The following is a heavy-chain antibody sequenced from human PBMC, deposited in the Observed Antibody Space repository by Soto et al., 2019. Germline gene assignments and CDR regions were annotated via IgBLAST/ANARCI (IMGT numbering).Heavy chain of an antibody. CDR3: AREYYYGSGSYSFGP. D-gene: IGHD3-10*01. Sequence: GGSLRLSCAASGFTFSSYAMHWVRQAPGKGLEWVAVISYDGSNKYYADSVKGRFTISRDNSKNTLYLQMNSLRAEDTAVYYCAREYYYGSGSYSFGPWGQGTLVTVSS. V-gene: IGHV3-30-3*01. J-gene: IGHJ5*02. CDR1: GFTFSSYA. CDR2: ISYDGSNK.